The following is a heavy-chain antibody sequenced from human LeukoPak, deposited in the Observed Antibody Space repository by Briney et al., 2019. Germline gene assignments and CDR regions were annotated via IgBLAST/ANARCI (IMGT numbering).Heavy chain of an antibody. CDR2: IKSKTDSGTT. Sequence: GGPLRLSCAASGFTFSNAWMSWVRQAPGKGLEWVGRIKSKTDSGTTDYAAPVKGRFTISRDDSKNTLYLQMNSLKTEDTAVYYCTTSSRRGFGELLRYWGQGTLVTVSS. D-gene: IGHD3-10*01. J-gene: IGHJ4*02. CDR1: GFTFSNAW. CDR3: TTSSRRGFGELLRY. V-gene: IGHV3-15*01.